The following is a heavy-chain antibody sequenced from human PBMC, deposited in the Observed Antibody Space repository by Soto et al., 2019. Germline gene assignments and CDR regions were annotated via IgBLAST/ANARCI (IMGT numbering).Heavy chain of an antibody. CDR1: GFTFSSYA. CDR3: ARSSRTAISFDY. D-gene: IGHD5-18*01. Sequence: QVQLVESGGGVVQPGRSLRLSCAASGFTFSSYAMHWVRQAPGKGLEWVAVISYDGSNKYYADSVKGRFTISRDNSKNTLYLKMNSLRSEDTAVYYCARSSRTAISFDYWGQGTLVTVSS. V-gene: IGHV3-30-3*01. J-gene: IGHJ4*02. CDR2: ISYDGSNK.